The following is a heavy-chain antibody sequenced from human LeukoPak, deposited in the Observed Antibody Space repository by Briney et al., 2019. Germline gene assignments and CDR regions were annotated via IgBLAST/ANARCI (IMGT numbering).Heavy chain of an antibody. CDR2: ISSSSSTI. Sequence: QSGGSLRLSCAASGFTFSNAWMSWVRQAPGKGLEWVSYISSSSSTIYYADSVKGRFTISRDNAKNSLYLQMNSLRAEDTAVYYCARKGYCSSTSCYLPDAFDIWGQGTMVTVSS. D-gene: IGHD2-2*01. CDR1: GFTFSNAW. CDR3: ARKGYCSSTSCYLPDAFDI. V-gene: IGHV3-48*01. J-gene: IGHJ3*02.